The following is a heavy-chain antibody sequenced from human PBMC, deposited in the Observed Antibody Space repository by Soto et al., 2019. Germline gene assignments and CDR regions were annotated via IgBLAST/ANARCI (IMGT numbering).Heavy chain of an antibody. V-gene: IGHV5-51*01. CDR3: ARGCGSYGPCRYGMDV. D-gene: IGHD5-18*01. J-gene: IGHJ6*02. CDR1: GYIFASYW. CDR2: IYPGDSDT. Sequence: GESLKISCKGSGYIFASYWIRWVRQMPGKGLEWMWIIYPGDSDTTYSPSFQGQVTISADKSISTAYLQRRSLKATDTAKYYCARGCGSYGPCRYGMDVWGQGTTVTVSS.